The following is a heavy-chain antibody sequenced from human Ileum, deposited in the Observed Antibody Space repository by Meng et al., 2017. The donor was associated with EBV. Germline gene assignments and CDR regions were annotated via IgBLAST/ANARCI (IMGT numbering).Heavy chain of an antibody. D-gene: IGHD1-26*01. V-gene: IGHV4-61*08. J-gene: IGHJ4*02. Sequence: AQLPQSVPGLVGPSETLSLTCTVPGASVTSSGYYWSWLRQSPGKGLEWLGYVNYNGDSTYNPSLKSRVTIFIDTSKKQFYLNLTSATAADTAIYYCARDLRVGGAFDYWGQGTLVTVSS. CDR2: VNYNGDS. CDR3: ARDLRVGGAFDY. CDR1: GASVTSSGYY.